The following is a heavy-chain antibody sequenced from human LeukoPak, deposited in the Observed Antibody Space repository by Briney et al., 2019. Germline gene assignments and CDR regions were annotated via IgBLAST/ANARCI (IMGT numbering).Heavy chain of an antibody. CDR1: GFTFSSYS. Sequence: GGSLRLSCAASGFTFSSYSMNWVRQAPGKGLEWVSSISSSSRDIYYADSVKGRFTISSDNSKNTLYLQMNSLRAEDTAVYYCALGRIAARPEYFQHWGQGTLVTVSS. CDR2: ISSSSRDI. J-gene: IGHJ1*01. CDR3: ALGRIAARPEYFQH. V-gene: IGHV3-21*04. D-gene: IGHD6-6*01.